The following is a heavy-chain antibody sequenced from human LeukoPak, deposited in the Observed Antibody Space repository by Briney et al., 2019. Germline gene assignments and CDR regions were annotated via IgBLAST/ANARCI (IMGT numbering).Heavy chain of an antibody. J-gene: IGHJ4*02. CDR2: ISGSGGSI. V-gene: IGHV3-23*01. D-gene: IGHD6-19*01. Sequence: GGSLRLSCAASGFTFSSYGMSWVRQAPGKGLEWVSAISGSGGSIYYADSVKGRFTISRDNSKNTLYLQMNSLRAEDTAVYYCAKAPPLAVAGVLGGYWGQGTLVTVSS. CDR3: AKAPPLAVAGVLGGY. CDR1: GFTFSSYG.